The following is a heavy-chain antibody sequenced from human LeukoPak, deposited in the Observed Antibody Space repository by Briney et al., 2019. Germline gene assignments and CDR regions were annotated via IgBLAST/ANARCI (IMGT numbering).Heavy chain of an antibody. CDR3: AREDQSYGDFDY. CDR2: ISSSGSAI. J-gene: IGHJ4*02. Sequence: GGSLRLSCAASGFTLSDYYMGWIRQAPGKGLEWVSYISSSGSAIYHADSVKGRFTISRDNAKNSLYLQMNSLRAEDTAVYYCAREDQSYGDFDYWGQGTLVTVSS. D-gene: IGHD1-26*01. CDR1: GFTLSDYY. V-gene: IGHV3-11*04.